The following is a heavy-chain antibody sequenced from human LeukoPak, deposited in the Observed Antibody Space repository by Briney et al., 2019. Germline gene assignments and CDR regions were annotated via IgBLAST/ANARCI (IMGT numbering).Heavy chain of an antibody. D-gene: IGHD2-8*01. CDR1: GFTVSSNY. V-gene: IGHV3-53*01. CDR3: ARVQTVDGYYYYGMDV. J-gene: IGHJ6*02. CDR2: IYSDGST. Sequence: GGSLRLSCAASGFTVSSNYMSWVRQAPGKGLEWVSVIYSDGSTYYADSVKGRFTISRDNSKNTLYLQMNSLRAEDTAVYYCARVQTVDGYYYYGMDVWGQGTTVTVSS.